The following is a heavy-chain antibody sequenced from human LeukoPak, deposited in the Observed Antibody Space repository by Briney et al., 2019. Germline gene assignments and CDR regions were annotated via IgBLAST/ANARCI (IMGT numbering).Heavy chain of an antibody. CDR3: ARDRPGMDAFDI. D-gene: IGHD6-13*01. CDR2: IYYSGST. V-gene: IGHV4-59*01. CDR1: GGSISSYY. Sequence: PSETLSLTCTVSGGSISSYYWSWIRQPPGKGLEWIGYIYYSGSTNYNPSLKSRVTISVDTSKNQFSLKLSSVTAADTAVYYCARDRPGMDAFDIWGQGTMVTVSS. J-gene: IGHJ3*02.